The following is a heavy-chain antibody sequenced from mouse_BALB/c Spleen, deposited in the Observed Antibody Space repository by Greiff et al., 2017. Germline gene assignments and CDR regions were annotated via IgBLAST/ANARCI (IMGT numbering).Heavy chain of an antibody. D-gene: IGHD2-3*01. V-gene: IGHV1S137*01. CDR1: GYTFTDYA. Sequence: LVESGAELVRPGVSVKISCKGSGYTFTDYAMHWVKQSHAKSLEWIGVISTYYGDASYNQKFKGKATMTVDKSSSTAYMELARLTSEDSAIYYCARGVYDGYPDYWGQGTTLTVSS. CDR2: ISTYYGDA. CDR3: ARGVYDGYPDY. J-gene: IGHJ2*01.